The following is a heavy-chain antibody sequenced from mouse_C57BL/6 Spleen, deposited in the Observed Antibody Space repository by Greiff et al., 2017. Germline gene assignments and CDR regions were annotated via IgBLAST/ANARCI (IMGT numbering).Heavy chain of an antibody. D-gene: IGHD2-2*01. CDR3: ARGSTMVTTRFAY. V-gene: IGHV1-26*01. CDR2: INPNNGGT. J-gene: IGHJ3*01. CDR1: GYTFTDYY. Sequence: EVQLQQSGPELVKPGASVKISCKASGYTFTDYYMNWVKQSPGKSLEWIGDINPNNGGTSYNQKFKGKATLTVDKSSSTAYMELRSLTSEDSAVYYCARGSTMVTTRFAYWGQGTLVTVSA.